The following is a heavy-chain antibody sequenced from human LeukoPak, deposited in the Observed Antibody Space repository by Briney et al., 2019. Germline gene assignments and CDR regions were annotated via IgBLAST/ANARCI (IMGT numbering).Heavy chain of an antibody. J-gene: IGHJ5*02. CDR3: AREELGSSLGFDP. V-gene: IGHV3-23*01. D-gene: IGHD3-16*01. CDR1: GFTFSSYA. Sequence: GGSLRLSCAASGFTFSSYAMSWVRQVPGKGLEWVSVISGSGDNTYYADSVKGRFTISRDNSKNMLYLQMNSLRAEDTAVYYCAREELGSSLGFDPWGQGTLVTVSS. CDR2: ISGSGDNT.